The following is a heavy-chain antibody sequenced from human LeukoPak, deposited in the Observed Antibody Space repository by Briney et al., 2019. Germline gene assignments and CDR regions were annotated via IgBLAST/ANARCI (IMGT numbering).Heavy chain of an antibody. CDR3: ARDTNGLAY. CDR2: VSTDGSTT. Sequence: QPGGSLRLSCAASGFTFSSHRMHWVRQAPGKGLVWVSCVSTDGSTTNYADSVKGRFTISRDNAKNTLYLQMNSLRVEDTAVYYCARDTNGLAYWGQGTLVTVSS. J-gene: IGHJ4*02. CDR1: GFTFSSHR. D-gene: IGHD2-8*01. V-gene: IGHV3-74*01.